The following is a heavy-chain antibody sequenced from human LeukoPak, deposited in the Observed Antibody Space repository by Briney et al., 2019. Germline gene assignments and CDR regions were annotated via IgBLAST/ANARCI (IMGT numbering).Heavy chain of an antibody. CDR2: IGPDDAT. Sequence: PGGSLRLSCAASGFILSGNAVSWVRQAPGKRPEWVAGIGPDDATFYPASVRGRFTISRDTSQNTMYLQMNSLRAEDTALYYCAKGNLQLGQDACDIWGQGTMVTVSS. CDR3: AKGNLQLGQDACDI. CDR1: GFILSGNA. V-gene: IGHV3-23*01. D-gene: IGHD5-18*01. J-gene: IGHJ3*02.